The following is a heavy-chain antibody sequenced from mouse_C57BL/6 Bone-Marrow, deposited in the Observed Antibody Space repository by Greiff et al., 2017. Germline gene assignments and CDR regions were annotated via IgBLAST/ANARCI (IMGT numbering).Heavy chain of an antibody. CDR3: AGGATAPWYFDV. D-gene: IGHD1-2*01. V-gene: IGHV3-6*01. Sequence: EVKLQESGPGLVKPSQSLSLTCSVTGYSITSGYYWNWIRQFPGNKLEWMGYISYDGSNNYNPSLKNRISITRDTSKNQFFLKLNSVTTEATATYYCAGGATAPWYFDVWGTGTTVTVSS. CDR1: GYSITSGYY. CDR2: ISYDGSN. J-gene: IGHJ1*03.